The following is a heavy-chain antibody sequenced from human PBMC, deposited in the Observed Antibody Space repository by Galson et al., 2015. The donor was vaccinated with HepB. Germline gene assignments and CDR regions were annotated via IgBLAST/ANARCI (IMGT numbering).Heavy chain of an antibody. CDR2: IDWDDDK. D-gene: IGHD4-23*01. Sequence: PALVKPTQTLTLTCTSSGFSLSTSEMRVSWIRQPPGKALEWLARIDWDDDKFYSMSLKTRLTISKDTSENQVVLTMTNMDPVDTATYYCARVRESGGYFDSWGPGILVSVSS. CDR3: ARVRESGGYFDS. V-gene: IGHV2-70*04. J-gene: IGHJ4*02. CDR1: GFSLSTSEMR.